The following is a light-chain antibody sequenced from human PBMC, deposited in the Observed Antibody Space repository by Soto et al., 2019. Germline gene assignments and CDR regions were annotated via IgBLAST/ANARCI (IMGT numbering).Light chain of an antibody. CDR1: SSDVGSYNL. J-gene: IGLJ1*01. CDR3: CSFAGSDTGV. V-gene: IGLV2-23*01. Sequence: QSALTQPASVSGSPGQSITISCTGTSSDVGSYNLVSWYQQHPGKAPKLLIYEDSKWPSGVSNRFSGSKSGNTASLTISGLQAEDEADYYCCSFAGSDTGVFGTGTKLTVL. CDR2: EDS.